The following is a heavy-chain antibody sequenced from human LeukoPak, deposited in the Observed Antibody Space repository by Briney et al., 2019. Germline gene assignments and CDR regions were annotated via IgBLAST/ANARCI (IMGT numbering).Heavy chain of an antibody. CDR3: ARVYSSSWFYFDY. J-gene: IGHJ4*02. CDR2: IYYSGST. CDR1: GGSISSGGYY. V-gene: IGHV4-31*03. Sequence: PSETLSLTCTVSGGSISSGGYYWSWIRQHPGKGLEWFGYIYYSGSTYYNPSLKSRVTISVDTSKNQFSLKLSSVTAADTAVYYCARVYSSSWFYFDYWGQGTLVTVSS. D-gene: IGHD6-13*01.